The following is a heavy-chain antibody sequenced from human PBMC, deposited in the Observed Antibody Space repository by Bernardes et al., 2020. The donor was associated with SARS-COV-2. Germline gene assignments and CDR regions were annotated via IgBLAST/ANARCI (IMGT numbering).Heavy chain of an antibody. V-gene: IGHV4-59*01. J-gene: IGHJ6*02. CDR1: GGSISSYY. Sequence: SETLSLTCTVSGGSISSYYWSWIRQPPGKGLEWIGYIYYSGSTNYNPSLKSRVTISVDTSKNQFSLKLSSVTAADTAVYYCARDPGTEWQPNVWNGMDVWGQGTTVTVSS. CDR2: IYYSGST. D-gene: IGHD3-3*01. CDR3: ARDPGTEWQPNVWNGMDV.